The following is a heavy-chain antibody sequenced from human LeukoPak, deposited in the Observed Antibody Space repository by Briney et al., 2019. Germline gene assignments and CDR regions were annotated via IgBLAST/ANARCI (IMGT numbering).Heavy chain of an antibody. Sequence: SETLSLTCAVYGGSFSSYYWSWIRQPPGKGLEWIGQINHNGSTNYNPSLKSRVTISVDASKNQSSLKLSSVIDAETAGYYCARAPGYCSSTSCYPMPFVYWGQGTLATVSS. V-gene: IGHV4-34*01. CDR3: ARAPGYCSSTSCYPMPFVY. J-gene: IGHJ4*02. CDR2: INHNGST. D-gene: IGHD2-2*01. CDR1: GGSFSSYY.